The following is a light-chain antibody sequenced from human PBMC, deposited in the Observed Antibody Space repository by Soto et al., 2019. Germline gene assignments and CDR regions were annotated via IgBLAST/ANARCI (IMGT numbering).Light chain of an antibody. V-gene: IGLV2-14*01. CDR1: SSDIGAYDY. CDR3: SSYTNSDTWV. J-gene: IGLJ3*02. Sequence: QSALTQPASLSGSPGQSITISCTGTSSDIGAYDYVSWFQQHPGKAPKLMIYEVTNRPSGVSSRFSGSKSGNTASLTISGLQAEDEADYYCSSYTNSDTWVFGGGTKLTVL. CDR2: EVT.